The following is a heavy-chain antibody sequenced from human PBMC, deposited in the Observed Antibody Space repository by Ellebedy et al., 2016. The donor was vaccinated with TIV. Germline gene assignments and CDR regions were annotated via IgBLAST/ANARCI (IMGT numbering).Heavy chain of an antibody. CDR1: GFTFSNYA. CDR3: VKGAWAYSTGWYYFDY. J-gene: IGHJ4*02. V-gene: IGHV3-64D*06. Sequence: GGSLRLSCSASGFTFSNYAMHWVRQAPGKGLEYVSAISSKGGSTYYADSVKGRFTMSRDNSKNTLYLQMSSLRPEDTAVYYCVKGAWAYSTGWYYFDYWGQGTLVTVSS. D-gene: IGHD6-19*01. CDR2: ISSKGGST.